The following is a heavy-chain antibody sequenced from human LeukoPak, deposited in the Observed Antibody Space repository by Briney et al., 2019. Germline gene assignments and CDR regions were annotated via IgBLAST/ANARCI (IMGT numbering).Heavy chain of an antibody. V-gene: IGHV3-15*01. CDR3: TTDPKDPMVRGVIDFDY. CDR1: GFTFSNAW. J-gene: IGHJ4*02. Sequence: PGGSLRLSCAASGFTFSNAWMSWVRQAPGKGLEWVGRIKGKTDGETTYYAAPVKGRFTISRDDSKNTLYLQMNSLKTEDTAVYYCTTDPKDPMVRGVIDFDYWGQGTLVTVSS. D-gene: IGHD3-10*01. CDR2: IKGKTDGETT.